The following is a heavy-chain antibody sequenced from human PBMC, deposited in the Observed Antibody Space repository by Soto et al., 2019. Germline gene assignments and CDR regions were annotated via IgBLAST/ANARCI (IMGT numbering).Heavy chain of an antibody. CDR2: ISYDGSNK. CDR3: AKLRDFVVLPAGILDY. D-gene: IGHD2-8*01. CDR1: GFTFSSYA. V-gene: IGHV3-30-3*02. J-gene: IGHJ4*02. Sequence: GVSLRLSCAASGFTFSSYAMHWVRQAPGKGLEWVAVISYDGSNKYYADSVKGRFTISRDNSKNTLYLQMNSLRAEDTAVYYCAKLRDFVVLPAGILDYWGPGTLVTVSS.